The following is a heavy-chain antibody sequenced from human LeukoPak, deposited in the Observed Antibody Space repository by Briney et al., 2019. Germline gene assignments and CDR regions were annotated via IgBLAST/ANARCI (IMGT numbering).Heavy chain of an antibody. CDR2: IYSSGST. Sequence: VKPSETLSLTCTVSGGSINNYYWSWIRQPAGKGLEWIGRIYSSGSTNYNPSLKSRVTISVDKSKNQFSLKVNSVTAADTAVYYCVGIQLWSNFYYCMDVWGKGTTVTVSS. D-gene: IGHD5-18*01. J-gene: IGHJ6*03. V-gene: IGHV4-4*07. CDR3: VGIQLWSNFYYCMDV. CDR1: GGSINNYY.